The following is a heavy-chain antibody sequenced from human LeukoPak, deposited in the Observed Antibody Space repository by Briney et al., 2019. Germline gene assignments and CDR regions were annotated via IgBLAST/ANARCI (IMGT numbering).Heavy chain of an antibody. D-gene: IGHD3-10*01. CDR2: NSAYNGNT. V-gene: IGHV1-18*01. CDR1: GYTFTSYG. CDR3: ARDKGVSGSGSYYDYYYYYYGMDV. Sequence: ASVKVSCKASGYTFTSYGISWVRQAPGQGLEWMGWNSAYNGNTNYAQKLQGRVTMTTDTSTSTAYMELRSLRSDDTAVYYCARDKGVSGSGSYYDYYYYYYGMDVWGQGTTVTVSS. J-gene: IGHJ6*02.